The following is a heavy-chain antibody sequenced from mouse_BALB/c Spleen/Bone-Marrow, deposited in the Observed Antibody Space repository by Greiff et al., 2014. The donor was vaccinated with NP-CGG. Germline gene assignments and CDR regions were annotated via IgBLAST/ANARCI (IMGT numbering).Heavy chain of an antibody. CDR2: IYPGNSDI. CDR3: TIYRFDEDAMDY. CDR1: GYSFTSYW. D-gene: IGHD2-14*01. V-gene: IGHV1-5*01. Sequence: VQLQQSGTVLARPGASVKMSCKASGYSFTSYWMQWVKQRPGQGLEWIGAIYPGNSDISYNQKFKGKAKLTAVTSASTAYMELSSLTNEDSAVYYCTIYRFDEDAMDYWGQGTSVTVSS. J-gene: IGHJ4*01.